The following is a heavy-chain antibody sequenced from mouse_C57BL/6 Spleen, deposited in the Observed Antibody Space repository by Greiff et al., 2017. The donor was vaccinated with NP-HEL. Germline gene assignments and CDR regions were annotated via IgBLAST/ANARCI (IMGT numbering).Heavy chain of an antibody. CDR2: IDPEDGET. Sequence: EVQLQQSGAELVKPGASVKLSCTASGFNIKDYYMHWVKQRTEQGLEWIGRIDPEDGETTYAPKFQGKATITADTSSNTAYLQLSSLTSEYTAVYYCARFITTVVAPDYWGQGTTLTVSS. CDR3: ARFITTVVAPDY. J-gene: IGHJ2*01. V-gene: IGHV14-2*01. D-gene: IGHD1-1*01. CDR1: GFNIKDYY.